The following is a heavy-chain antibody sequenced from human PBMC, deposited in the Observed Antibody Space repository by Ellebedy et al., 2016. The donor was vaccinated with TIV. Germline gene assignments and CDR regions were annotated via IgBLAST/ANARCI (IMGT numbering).Heavy chain of an antibody. D-gene: IGHD5-18*01. CDR2: ISHSGSG. V-gene: IGHV4-34*01. CDR3: AGTRGYGYVY. J-gene: IGHJ4*02. CDR1: GESFTAYY. Sequence: MPSETLSLTCAVHGESFTAYYWTWVRQSPEQGLEWRGEISHSGSGNYNPSLESRLTISVDKSSNQFSLKLSYVTAADTAVYYCAGTRGYGYVYWGLGTLVTVSS.